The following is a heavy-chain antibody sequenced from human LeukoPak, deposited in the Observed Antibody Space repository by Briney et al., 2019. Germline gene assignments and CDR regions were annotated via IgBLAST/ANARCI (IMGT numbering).Heavy chain of an antibody. D-gene: IGHD1-14*01. CDR3: ARITQRLKYKTDNAFDI. Sequence: SETLSLTCTVSGGSISSHYWSWIRQPPGKGLEWIGYIYYSGSTNYNPSPKSRVTISVDTSKNQFSLKLSSVTAADTAVYYCARITQRLKYKTDNAFDIWGQGTMVTVSS. CDR2: IYYSGST. V-gene: IGHV4-59*11. J-gene: IGHJ3*02. CDR1: GGSISSHY.